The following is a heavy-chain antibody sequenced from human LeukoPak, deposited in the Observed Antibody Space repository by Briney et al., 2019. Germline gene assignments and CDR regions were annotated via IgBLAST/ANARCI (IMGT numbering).Heavy chain of an antibody. CDR1: GFTFSDYY. CDR2: ISSSGSTI. CDR3: AKDLGSVVTPPSLDY. Sequence: PGGSLRLSCAASGFTFSDYYMSWIRQAPGKGLEWVSYISSSGSTIYYADSVKGRFTISRDNAENSLYLQMKSLRAEDTAVYYCAKDLGSVVTPPSLDYWGQGTLVTVSS. J-gene: IGHJ4*02. D-gene: IGHD4-23*01. V-gene: IGHV3-11*01.